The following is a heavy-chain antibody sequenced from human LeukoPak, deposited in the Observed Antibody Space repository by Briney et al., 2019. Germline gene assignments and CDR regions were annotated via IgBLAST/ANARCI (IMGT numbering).Heavy chain of an antibody. D-gene: IGHD7-27*01. CDR1: GFTFSSYS. Sequence: GGSLRLSCAASGFTFSSYSMNWVRQAPGKGLEWVSSISSSSSYIYYADSVKGRFTISRDTAKNSLYLQMNSLRAEDTAVYYYARAWGDWGYFDYWGQGTLVTVSS. CDR3: ARAWGDWGYFDY. V-gene: IGHV3-21*01. J-gene: IGHJ4*02. CDR2: ISSSSSYI.